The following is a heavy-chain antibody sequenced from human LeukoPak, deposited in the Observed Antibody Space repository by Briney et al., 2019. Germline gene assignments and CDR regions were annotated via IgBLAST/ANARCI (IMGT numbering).Heavy chain of an antibody. V-gene: IGHV3-66*02. CDR1: GFDVSANF. CDR2: MYGGGAK. D-gene: IGHD2-2*01. J-gene: IGHJ4*01. CDR3: AGPGHCNRTRCYHADS. Sequence: PGGSLRLSCAASGFDVSANFMAWFRQAPGKGLECVSVMYGGGAKYYPASVKGRFTLSRDVSKNTLYLQMNSLKTEDSAIYYCAGPGHCNRTRCYHADSWGQGTRVTVSS.